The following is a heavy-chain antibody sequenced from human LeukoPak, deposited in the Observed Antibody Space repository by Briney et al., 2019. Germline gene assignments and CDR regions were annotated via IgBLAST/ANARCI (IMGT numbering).Heavy chain of an antibody. CDR1: GFTFSSYW. V-gene: IGHV3-74*01. J-gene: IGHJ3*02. CDR3: ARGRATRDAFDI. CDR2: ISSDGSST. Sequence: GGSLRLSCAASGFTFSSYWMHWVRQAPGKGLVWVSRISSDGSSTSYADSVKGRFTISRDNAKNTLYLQMNSLRAEDTAVYYCARGRATRDAFDIWGQGTMVTVSS. D-gene: IGHD5-12*01.